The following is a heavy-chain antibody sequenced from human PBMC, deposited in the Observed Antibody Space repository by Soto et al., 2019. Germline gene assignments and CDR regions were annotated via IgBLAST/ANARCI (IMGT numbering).Heavy chain of an antibody. Sequence: PSETLSLTCTVSGGSISSYYWSWIRQPPGKGLKRIGYIYYSGSTNYNPSLKSRVTISVDTSKNQFSLKLSSVTAADTAVYYCASGAWVYSGYDHAAFDIWGQGTMVTVSS. CDR2: IYYSGST. V-gene: IGHV4-59*08. J-gene: IGHJ3*02. D-gene: IGHD5-12*01. CDR1: GGSISSYY. CDR3: ASGAWVYSGYDHAAFDI.